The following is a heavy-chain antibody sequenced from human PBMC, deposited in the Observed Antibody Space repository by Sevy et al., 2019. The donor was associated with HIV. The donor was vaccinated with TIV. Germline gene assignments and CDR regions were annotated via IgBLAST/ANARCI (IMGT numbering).Heavy chain of an antibody. J-gene: IGHJ6*03. D-gene: IGHD3-22*01. CDR2: ISGSGTRT. CDR1: GFSFDSYG. CDR3: AEGGGGHYDPDEIGYYFYYYNMDV. V-gene: IGHV3-23*01. Sequence: GGSLRLSCAVSGFSFDSYGMTWVRQAPGKGLEWVSGISGSGTRTYYADSVKGRFSISRDNSKNRLYLQMNSLRSEDTALYYRAEGGGGHYDPDEIGYYFYYYNMDVWGKGTTVTVSS.